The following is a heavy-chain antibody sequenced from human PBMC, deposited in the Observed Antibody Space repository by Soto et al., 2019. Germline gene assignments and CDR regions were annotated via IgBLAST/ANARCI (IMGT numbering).Heavy chain of an antibody. CDR1: GGSMSRGDYY. Sequence: SETLSLTCTVSGGSMSRGDYYWSWIRQPPGKGLEWIGFIYHTGSTNYNPSLKNRVTISVDTSKNQFSLKLSSVTAADTAVYFCARLYTGNYIMYHWGPGTLVTVSS. D-gene: IGHD1-26*01. CDR2: IYHTGST. J-gene: IGHJ5*02. CDR3: ARLYTGNYIMYH. V-gene: IGHV4-30-4*01.